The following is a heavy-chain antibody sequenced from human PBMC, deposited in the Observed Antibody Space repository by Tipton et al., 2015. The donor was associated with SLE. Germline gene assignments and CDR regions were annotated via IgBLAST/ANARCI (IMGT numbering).Heavy chain of an antibody. D-gene: IGHD4-23*01. V-gene: IGHV4-34*01. CDR1: GGSFSGYY. CDR3: TRELDTFDI. CDR2: INHSGST. Sequence: TLSLTCAVYGGSFSGYYWSWIRQPPGKGLEWIGEINHSGSTNYNPSLKSRVTISVDTSKNQFSLKLSSVTAADTAMYYCTRELDTFDIWGQGTMVTVS. J-gene: IGHJ3*02.